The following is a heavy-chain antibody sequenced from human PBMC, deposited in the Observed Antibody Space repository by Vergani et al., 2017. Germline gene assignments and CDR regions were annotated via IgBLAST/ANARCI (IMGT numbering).Heavy chain of an antibody. V-gene: IGHV1-18*01. Sequence: QVQLVQSGAEVKQSGASVMLSCKSSGYSFTNFGVTWVRQAPGQGLEWMSWINYKSGVTKYVDSLQRRVTMTRDTSTRTTYLELRSLSSDDTAVYYCASVDMFNGYYVFDHWGQGTPVTVSS. J-gene: IGHJ4*02. CDR2: INYKSGVT. CDR3: ASVDMFNGYYVFDH. CDR1: GYSFTNFG. D-gene: IGHD3-9*01.